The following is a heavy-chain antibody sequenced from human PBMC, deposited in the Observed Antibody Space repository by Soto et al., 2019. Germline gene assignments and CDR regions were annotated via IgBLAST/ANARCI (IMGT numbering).Heavy chain of an antibody. J-gene: IGHJ4*02. Sequence: GGSLRLSCAASGFTFTDYAMSWVRQTPGTGLEWVSTVSFTNSRTHYADSVKGRFTISRDNSENTLFLQMDSLIAEDTAVYYCARDRSVVVPAANWGQGTLVTVS. V-gene: IGHV3-23*01. D-gene: IGHD2-2*01. CDR3: ARDRSVVVPAAN. CDR1: GFTFTDYA. CDR2: VSFTNSRT.